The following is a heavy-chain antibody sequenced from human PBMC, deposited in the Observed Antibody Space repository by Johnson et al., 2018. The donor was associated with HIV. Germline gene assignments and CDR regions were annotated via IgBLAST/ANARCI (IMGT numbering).Heavy chain of an antibody. Sequence: VRLVESGGSLVRPGGSLLLSSTASRFTSKEYGISWVRQAPGKGLEWVPGINWNGGSPGYADSVKGRFTISRDNSKNTLYLQMNSLRAEDTALYYCARRSGTWDAFDIWGQGTMVTVSS. V-gene: IGHV3-20*03. CDR3: ARRSGTWDAFDI. J-gene: IGHJ3*02. D-gene: IGHD1-26*01. CDR1: RFTSKEYG. CDR2: INWNGGSP.